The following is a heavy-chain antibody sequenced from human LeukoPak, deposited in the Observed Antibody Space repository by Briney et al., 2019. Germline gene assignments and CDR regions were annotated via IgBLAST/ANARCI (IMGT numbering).Heavy chain of an antibody. CDR3: ARLSSGWPYYFDY. D-gene: IGHD6-19*01. CDR1: GGSFSGYY. J-gene: IGHJ4*02. V-gene: IGHV4-34*01. CDR2: INHSGST. Sequence: SETLSLTCAVYGGSFSGYYWSWIRLPPGKGLEWIGEINHSGSTNYNPSLKSRVTISVDTSKNQFSLKLSSVTAADTAVYYCARLSSGWPYYFDYWGQGTLVTVSS.